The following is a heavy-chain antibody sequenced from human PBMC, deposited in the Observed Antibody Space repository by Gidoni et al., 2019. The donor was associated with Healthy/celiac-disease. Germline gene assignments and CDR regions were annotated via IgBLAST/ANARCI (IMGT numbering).Heavy chain of an antibody. D-gene: IGHD3-9*01. CDR3: ARDRGLRYFDWLLSPFDY. J-gene: IGHJ4*02. V-gene: IGHV3-7*01. Sequence: EVQLVESGGGLVQPGGSLRLSCAASGFTFSSYWMSWVRQAPGKGLEWVANIKQDGSEKYYVDSVKGRFTISRDNAKNSLYLQMNSLRAEDTAVYYCARDRGLRYFDWLLSPFDYWGQGTLVTVSS. CDR1: GFTFSSYW. CDR2: IKQDGSEK.